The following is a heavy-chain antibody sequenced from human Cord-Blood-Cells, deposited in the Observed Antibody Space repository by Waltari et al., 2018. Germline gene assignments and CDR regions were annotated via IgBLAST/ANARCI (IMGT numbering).Heavy chain of an antibody. D-gene: IGHD6-13*01. CDR3: ARGPRSSSWYAFDI. CDR1: GGSFSGYY. CDR2: INHSGST. J-gene: IGHJ3*02. Sequence: QVQLQQWGAGLLKPSETLSLTCAVYGGSFSGYYWSLIRQPPGKGLEWIGEINHSGSTNYNPSLKSRVTISVDTSKNQFSLKLSSVTAADTAVYYCARGPRSSSWYAFDIWGQGTMVTVSS. V-gene: IGHV4-34*01.